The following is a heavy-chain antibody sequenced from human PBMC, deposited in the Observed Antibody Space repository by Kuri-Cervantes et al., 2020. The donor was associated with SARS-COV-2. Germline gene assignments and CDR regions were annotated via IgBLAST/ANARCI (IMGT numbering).Heavy chain of an antibody. CDR1: GFTFSWYA. CDR3: AKAHDLTVDSSVATN. J-gene: IGHJ4*02. V-gene: IGHV3-23*01. CDR2: ISGSGGST. D-gene: IGHD3-22*01. Sequence: GESLNISCAASGFTFSWYAMSWVRKAPGKGLEWVSAISGSGGSTYYADSVKGRFTISRNTSKNTLYLQMNRLRAEYTAVYYCAKAHDLTVDSSVATNWGQGTLVTVSS.